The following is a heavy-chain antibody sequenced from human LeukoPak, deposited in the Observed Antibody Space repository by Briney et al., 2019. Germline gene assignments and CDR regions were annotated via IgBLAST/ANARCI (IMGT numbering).Heavy chain of an antibody. CDR1: GFTVSSNY. CDR3: ARGWLLSYYFDY. V-gene: IGHV3-53*01. Sequence: GGSLRLSCAASGFTVSSNYMSWVRQAPGKGLEWVSVIYSGGSTYYADSVKGRFTISRGNSKNTLYLQMNSLRAEDTAVYYCARGWLLSYYFDYWGQGTLVTVSS. J-gene: IGHJ4*02. CDR2: IYSGGST. D-gene: IGHD5-12*01.